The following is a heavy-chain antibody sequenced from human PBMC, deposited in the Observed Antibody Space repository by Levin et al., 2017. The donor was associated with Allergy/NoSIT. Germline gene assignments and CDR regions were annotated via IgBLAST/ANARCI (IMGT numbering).Heavy chain of an antibody. V-gene: IGHV3-30*18. CDR1: GFTFSSYD. CDR2: ISYDGSNK. D-gene: IGHD6-13*01. Sequence: SCAASGFTFSSYDIHWVRQAPGKGLEWVAVISYDGSNKYYADSVKGRFTISRDNSKNTLFLQMNSLRAEDTAVFYCAKARGGIYSSNHHFDFWGQGTLLTVSS. J-gene: IGHJ4*02. CDR3: AKARGGIYSSNHHFDF.